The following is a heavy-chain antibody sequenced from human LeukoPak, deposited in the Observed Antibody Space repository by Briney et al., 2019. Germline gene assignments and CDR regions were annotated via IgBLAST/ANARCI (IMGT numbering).Heavy chain of an antibody. CDR1: GGTFSSYA. J-gene: IGHJ6*03. V-gene: IGHV1-69*05. D-gene: IGHD2-2*01. CDR3: AGDIVVVPAATYYYYYYMDV. CDR2: IIPIFGTA. Sequence: ASVKVSCKASGGTFSSYAISWVRQAPGQGLEWMGGIIPIFGTANYAQKFQDRVTITTDESTSTAYMELSSLRSEDTAVYYCAGDIVVVPAATYYYYYYMDVWGKGTTVTVSS.